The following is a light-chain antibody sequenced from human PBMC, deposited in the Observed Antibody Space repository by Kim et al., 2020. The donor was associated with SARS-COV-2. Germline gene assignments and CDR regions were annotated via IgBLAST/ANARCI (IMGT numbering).Light chain of an antibody. CDR2: AAS. CDR3: QQSHTAPLLT. J-gene: IGKJ4*01. Sequence: DIQMTQSPSSLAASVGDRVTIACRASQSISTYLNWYQQKPGKAPKLLIYAASSLQSGVPSRFSGSGSGTDFTLTISSLQPEDFGTYYCQQSHTAPLLTFGRGTKVDIK. V-gene: IGKV1-39*01. CDR1: QSISTY.